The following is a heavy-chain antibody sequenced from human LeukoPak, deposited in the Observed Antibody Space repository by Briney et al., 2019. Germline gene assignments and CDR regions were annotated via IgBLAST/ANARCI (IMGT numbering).Heavy chain of an antibody. Sequence: ASVKVSCKASGGTFSSYAISWVRQAPGQGLEWMGWINPNSGGTNYAQKFQGRVTMTRDTSISTAYMELSRLRSDDTAVYYCARGGQQLVFYYMDVWGKGTTVTVSS. CDR1: GGTFSSYA. V-gene: IGHV1-2*02. CDR3: ARGGQQLVFYYMDV. D-gene: IGHD6-13*01. CDR2: INPNSGGT. J-gene: IGHJ6*03.